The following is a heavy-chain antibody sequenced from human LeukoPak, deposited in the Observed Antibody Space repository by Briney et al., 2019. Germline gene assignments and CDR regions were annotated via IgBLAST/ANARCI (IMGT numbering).Heavy chain of an antibody. CDR1: GSTFSNYW. J-gene: IGHJ4*02. Sequence: GGSLRLSCAASGSTFSNYWMSWVRQAPGKGLEWVANINQAGETFYVDSVKGRFTISRDNARNSVYLQMNSLRAEDTAVYYCARLMFLWPPIYFDYWGQGTLVTVSS. V-gene: IGHV3-7*01. CDR2: INQAGET. D-gene: IGHD2/OR15-2a*01. CDR3: ARLMFLWPPIYFDY.